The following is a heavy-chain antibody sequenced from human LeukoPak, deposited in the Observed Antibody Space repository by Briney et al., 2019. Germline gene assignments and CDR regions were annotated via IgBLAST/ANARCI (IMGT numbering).Heavy chain of an antibody. CDR1: GGSISSYY. J-gene: IGHJ4*02. CDR2: IYYSGST. V-gene: IGHV4-59*01. CDR3: AREVSSIVDY. Sequence: SETLSLTCTVSGGSISSYYWSWIRQPPGKGLEWIGYIYYSGSTNYNPSLKSRVTISVDTSKNQFSLKLSSVTAADTAVYYCAREVSSIVDYWGQGTLVTVSS. D-gene: IGHD6-13*01.